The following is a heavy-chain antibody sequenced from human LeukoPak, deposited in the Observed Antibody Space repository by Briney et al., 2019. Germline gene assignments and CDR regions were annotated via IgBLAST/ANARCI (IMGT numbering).Heavy chain of an antibody. CDR3: ARGLGGFLSTWMQPSRYFDL. D-gene: IGHD5-18*01. CDR2: INHSGST. V-gene: IGHV4-34*01. CDR1: GGSFSGYY. Sequence: SETLSLTCAVYGGSFSGYYWSWIRQPPGKGLEWIGEINHSGSTNYNPSLKSRVTISVDTSKNQFSLKLSSVTAADTAVYYCARGLGGFLSTWMQPSRYFDLWGRGTLVTVSS. J-gene: IGHJ2*01.